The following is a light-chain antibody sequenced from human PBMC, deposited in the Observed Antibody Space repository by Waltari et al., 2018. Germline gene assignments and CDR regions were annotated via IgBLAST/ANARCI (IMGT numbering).Light chain of an antibody. V-gene: IGKV3-20*01. CDR3: QQYGKT. J-gene: IGKJ1*01. Sequence: EIVLTQSPGTLSLSPGERATLSCRASQSVSSSYLAWYQQKPGQAPRLLIYGASSRATGIPDRFSDSGSGTDFTFTISRLEPEDFAVYYCQQYGKTFGQVTKVEIK. CDR1: QSVSSSY. CDR2: GAS.